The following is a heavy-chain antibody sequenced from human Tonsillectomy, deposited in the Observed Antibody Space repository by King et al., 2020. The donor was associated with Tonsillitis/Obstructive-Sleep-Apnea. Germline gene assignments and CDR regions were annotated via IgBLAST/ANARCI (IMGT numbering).Heavy chain of an antibody. CDR3: SRRQWQLLGYYYYYYMDV. D-gene: IGHD2-15*01. Sequence: VQLVESGGGLVQPGGSLRLSCADSTSTFSDYTMNWVRQAPGKGLEWVSSISTGGGTIYYADSVKGRFTISRDNAKNSLYLQMNSLRDEDTAVYYCSRRQWQLLGYYYYYYMDVWGIGTTVTVSS. CDR1: TSTFSDYT. CDR2: ISTGGGTI. V-gene: IGHV3-48*02. J-gene: IGHJ6*03.